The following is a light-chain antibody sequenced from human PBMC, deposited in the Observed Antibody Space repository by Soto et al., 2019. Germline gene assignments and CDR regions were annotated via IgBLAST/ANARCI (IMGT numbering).Light chain of an antibody. J-gene: IGKJ3*01. CDR3: QHRNNRPFS. CDR2: DAS. Sequence: EIVLTQSPATLSLSPGERATLSCRASQSVNNYLAWYQQRPGQAPRLLIYDASNSATGIPARFSGSGSGTDFTLTISSLEPEDFAVYYCQHRNNRPFSFGPGTKVDIK. V-gene: IGKV3-11*01. CDR1: QSVNNY.